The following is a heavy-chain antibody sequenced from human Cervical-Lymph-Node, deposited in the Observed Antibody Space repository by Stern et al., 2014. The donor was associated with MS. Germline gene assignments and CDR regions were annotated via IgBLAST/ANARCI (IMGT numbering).Heavy chain of an antibody. V-gene: IGHV3-11*01. J-gene: IGHJ4*02. CDR3: VRQGVDCDGDCYYV. Sequence: VQLVESGGSLVKPGGSLRLSCGASGFTFFSFSDYYMSWIRQAPGKGLEWVSYISSRGDTKHYADSVKGRFTISRDNARHSLSLQMNSLRPEDTAVYYCVRQGVDCDGDCYYVWGQGTLVTVSS. D-gene: IGHD2-21*02. CDR1: GFTFFSFSDYY. CDR2: ISSRGDTK.